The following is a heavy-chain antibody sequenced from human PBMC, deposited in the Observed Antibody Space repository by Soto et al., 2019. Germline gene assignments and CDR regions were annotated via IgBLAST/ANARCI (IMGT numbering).Heavy chain of an antibody. CDR2: MNPSTGNT. D-gene: IGHD6-25*01. J-gene: IGHJ4*01. V-gene: IGHV1-8*01. CDR1: GYTFTTCD. Sequence: ASVKVSCKASGYTFTTCDIHWVRQAPVQGLEWMGWMNPSTGNTGYAQKFQGRVTMTRNTSISTAYMEVSSLRSEDTAVYYCARRKERSRANSFDSWGHGTLVTGSS. CDR3: ARRKERSRANSFDS.